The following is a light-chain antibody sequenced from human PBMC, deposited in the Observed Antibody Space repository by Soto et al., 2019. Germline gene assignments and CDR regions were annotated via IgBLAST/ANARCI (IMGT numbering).Light chain of an antibody. CDR1: QSVSSGY. Sequence: ENVLTQSPGTLSLSPGERGTLSCRASQSVSSGYLAWYQQKPGQAPRLLIYRASTRATDIPDRFSGSGSGTDFTLTISRLEPEDFPVYYCQQYGSSPYTFGQGTKVEIK. V-gene: IGKV3-20*01. CDR3: QQYGSSPYT. J-gene: IGKJ2*01. CDR2: RAS.